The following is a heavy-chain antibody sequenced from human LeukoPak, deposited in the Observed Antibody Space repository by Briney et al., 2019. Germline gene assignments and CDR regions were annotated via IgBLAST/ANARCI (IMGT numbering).Heavy chain of an antibody. CDR1: GFTFSDYY. CDR2: ISTSGSII. CDR3: ARAGLANAFDI. J-gene: IGHJ3*02. V-gene: IGHV3-11*01. Sequence: PGGSLRLSCAASGFTFSDYYMSWIRQAPGKGLEWVSYISTSGSIIYHADSVKGRFTISRDNAKNSLYLQMNSLRVEDTAVYYCARAGLANAFDIWGQGTMVTVSS.